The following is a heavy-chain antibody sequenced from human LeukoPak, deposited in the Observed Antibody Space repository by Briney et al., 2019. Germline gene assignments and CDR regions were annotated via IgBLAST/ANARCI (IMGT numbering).Heavy chain of an antibody. Sequence: SETLSLTCAVYGGSFSGYYWSWIRQPPGKGPEWIGEINHSGSTNYNPSLKSRVTISVDTSKNQFSLKLSSVTAADTAVYYCARPFSEYCSSTSCYYMDVWGKGTTVTVSS. J-gene: IGHJ6*03. CDR2: INHSGST. CDR3: ARPFSEYCSSTSCYYMDV. D-gene: IGHD2-2*01. CDR1: GGSFSGYY. V-gene: IGHV4-34*01.